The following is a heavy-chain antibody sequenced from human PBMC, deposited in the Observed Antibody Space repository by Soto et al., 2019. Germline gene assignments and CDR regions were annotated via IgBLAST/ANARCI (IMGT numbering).Heavy chain of an antibody. D-gene: IGHD5-12*01. J-gene: IGHJ4*02. CDR3: VRLKDDGYNLQY. V-gene: IGHV1-18*01. CDR2: ISAYSGDT. Sequence: QVQLVQSGAEVKKSGASVKVSCKTSGYTFTNYGISWVRQAPGQGLEWMGWISAYSGDTNYAQKLQGRVTMTTDTSTSRAYMDLRSLTSDDTGVYYCVRLKDDGYNLQYWGQGTLVTVSS. CDR1: GYTFTNYG.